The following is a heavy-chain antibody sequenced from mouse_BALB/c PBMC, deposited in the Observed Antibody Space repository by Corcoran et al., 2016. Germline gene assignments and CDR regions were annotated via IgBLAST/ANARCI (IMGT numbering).Heavy chain of an antibody. D-gene: IGHD1-1*01. V-gene: IGHV3-6*02. CDR1: GYSITSGYY. J-gene: IGHJ3*01. Sequence: DVQLQESGPGLVKPSQSLSLTCSVTGYSITSGYYWNWIRQFPGNKLEWMGYISYDGSNNYNPSLKNRISITRDTSKNQFFLKLNSVTTEDTATYYCARADYGSSPWFAYWGQGTLVIVSA. CDR2: ISYDGSN. CDR3: ARADYGSSPWFAY.